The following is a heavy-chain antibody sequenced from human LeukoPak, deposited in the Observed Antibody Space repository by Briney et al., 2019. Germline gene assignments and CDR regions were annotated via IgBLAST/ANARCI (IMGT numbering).Heavy chain of an antibody. CDR3: AKDKYRGEYYFDY. D-gene: IGHD1-14*01. V-gene: IGHV3-30*02. J-gene: IGHJ4*02. CDR2: MRYDGSNE. CDR1: GFTCSSFG. Sequence: RGGSLRLSCAASGFTCSSFGMHWVRQAPGKGLEWLAFMRYDGSNEYYVDSVKGRFIISRDKTKNTLYLQMNSLRGEDRAVYYCAKDKYRGEYYFDYWGQGTLVTVSS.